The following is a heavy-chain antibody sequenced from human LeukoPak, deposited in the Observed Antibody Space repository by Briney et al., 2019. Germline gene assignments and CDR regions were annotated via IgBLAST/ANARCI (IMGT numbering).Heavy chain of an antibody. D-gene: IGHD6-13*01. Sequence: GGSLRLSCAASGFTFSDYYMSWIRQAPGKGREWVSYMSSNSSYTNYADSVKGRHTISRDNAKHSLYLQMNRLRAEDTAVYYCARDLEVAAAGIDYWGQGTLVAVSS. CDR3: ARDLEVAAAGIDY. CDR1: GFTFSDYY. CDR2: MSSNSSYT. V-gene: IGHV3-11*05. J-gene: IGHJ4*02.